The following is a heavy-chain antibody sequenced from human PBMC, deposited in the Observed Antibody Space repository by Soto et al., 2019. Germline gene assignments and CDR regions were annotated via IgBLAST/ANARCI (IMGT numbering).Heavy chain of an antibody. V-gene: IGHV1-2*04. Sequence: ASVKVFCKASGYTFTGYYMHWVRQAPGQGLEWMGWINPNSGGTNYAQKFQGWVTMTRDTSISTAYMELSRLRSDDTAVYYCARDLGNYDILTGYYMVYYFDYWGQGTLVTVSS. CDR1: GYTFTGYY. J-gene: IGHJ4*02. CDR2: INPNSGGT. D-gene: IGHD3-9*01. CDR3: ARDLGNYDILTGYYMVYYFDY.